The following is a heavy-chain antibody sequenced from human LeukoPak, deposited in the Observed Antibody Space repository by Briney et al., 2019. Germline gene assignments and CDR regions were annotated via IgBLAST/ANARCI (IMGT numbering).Heavy chain of an antibody. D-gene: IGHD4-11*01. CDR1: GFTFSNAW. CDR3: TTDIPLQPRDYYYYYYMDV. J-gene: IGHJ6*03. V-gene: IGHV3-15*01. CDR2: IKSKTDGGTT. Sequence: KSGGSLRLSCAASGFTFSNAWMSWVRQAPGKGLEWVGRIKSKTDGGTTDYAAPVKGRFTISRDDSKNTLYLQMNSLKTEDTAVYYCTTDIPLQPRDYYYYYYMDVWGKGTTVTVSS.